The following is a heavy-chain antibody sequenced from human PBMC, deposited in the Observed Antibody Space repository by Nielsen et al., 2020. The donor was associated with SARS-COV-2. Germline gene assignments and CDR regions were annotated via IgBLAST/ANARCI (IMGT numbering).Heavy chain of an antibody. Sequence: GESLKISCAASGFTFSSYAMHWVRQAPGKGLEWVAVISYDGSNKYYADSVKGRFTISRDNSKNTLYLQMNSLRAEDTAVYYCARDKVYYDFWSGCLDYWGQGTLVTVSS. V-gene: IGHV3-30*04. D-gene: IGHD3-3*01. CDR3: ARDKVYYDFWSGCLDY. CDR2: ISYDGSNK. CDR1: GFTFSSYA. J-gene: IGHJ4*02.